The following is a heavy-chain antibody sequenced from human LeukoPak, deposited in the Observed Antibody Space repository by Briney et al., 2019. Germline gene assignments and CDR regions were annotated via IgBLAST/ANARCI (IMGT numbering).Heavy chain of an antibody. D-gene: IGHD1-7*01. Sequence: KSAETLTLTCTVLGGSISSSSYYWGASRQPQAKGVGWIQTIYYRASTYYSPPLKSRVPTSVDTSKNQFTLKVSSVTAADTAVYYCARSNWDSNVGIDYWGQGILVIVSS. V-gene: IGHV4-39*01. J-gene: IGHJ4*02. CDR1: GGSISSSSYY. CDR2: IYYRAST. CDR3: ARSNWDSNVGIDY.